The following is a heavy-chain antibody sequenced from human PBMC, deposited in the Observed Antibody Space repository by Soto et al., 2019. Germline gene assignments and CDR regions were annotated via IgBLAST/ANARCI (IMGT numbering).Heavy chain of an antibody. CDR1: QFPFSYYA. V-gene: IGHV3-23*01. CDR2: ISGAGGST. D-gene: IGHD6-6*01. J-gene: IGHJ2*01. Sequence: EVHLLESGGGLVQPGGSLRLSCAAFQFPFSYYAMGWIRQAPGKGLEWVSLISGAGGSTNYADSVKGRFAISRDNSENTLYLQMNSLSAEDTAVYYCAKGRPPFDLWGRGTLVIVSS. CDR3: AKGRPPFDL.